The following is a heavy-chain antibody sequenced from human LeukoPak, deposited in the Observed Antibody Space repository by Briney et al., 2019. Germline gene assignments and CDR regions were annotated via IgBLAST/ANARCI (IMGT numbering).Heavy chain of an antibody. J-gene: IGHJ4*02. D-gene: IGHD5-18*01. CDR1: GGSLSSYY. CDR3: ARGGVDTAIGGYFDY. Sequence: SETLSLTCTVSGGSLSSYYWSWLRQPAGKGLEWIGRIYTSGSTNYNPSLKSRVTMSVDTSKNQFSLKLSSVTAADTAVYYCARGGVDTAIGGYFDYWGQGTLVIVSS. V-gene: IGHV4-4*07. CDR2: IYTSGST.